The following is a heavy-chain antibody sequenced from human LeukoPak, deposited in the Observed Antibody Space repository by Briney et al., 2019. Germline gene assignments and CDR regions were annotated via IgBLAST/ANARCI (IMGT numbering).Heavy chain of an antibody. Sequence: ASVKVSCKASGYTFTSYGVSWVRQAPGQGLEWMGWISVYNGNTNYAQKLQGRVTMTIDTSTSTSYMELRSLRFDDTAVYYCARRENSGSLDYWGQGTLVTVSS. V-gene: IGHV1-18*01. J-gene: IGHJ4*02. CDR2: ISVYNGNT. D-gene: IGHD1-26*01. CDR3: ARRENSGSLDY. CDR1: GYTFTSYG.